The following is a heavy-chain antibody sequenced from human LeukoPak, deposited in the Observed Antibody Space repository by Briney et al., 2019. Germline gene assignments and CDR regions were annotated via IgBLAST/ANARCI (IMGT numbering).Heavy chain of an antibody. CDR2: IYYSGST. Sequence: PSETLSLTCTVSGGSISSYYWSWIRQPPGKGLEWIGYIYYSGSTNYNPSLKSRVTISVDTSKNQFSLKLSSVTAADTAVYYCARSKDILTGYCFDYWSQGTLVTVSS. J-gene: IGHJ4*02. D-gene: IGHD3-9*01. CDR1: GGSISSYY. V-gene: IGHV4-59*01. CDR3: ARSKDILTGYCFDY.